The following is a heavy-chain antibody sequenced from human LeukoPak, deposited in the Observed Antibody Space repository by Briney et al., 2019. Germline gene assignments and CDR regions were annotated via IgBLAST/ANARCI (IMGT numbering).Heavy chain of an antibody. CDR2: FDPEDGET. CDR3: ATDYYDFWSGYLPPFDP. CDR1: GYTLTELS. V-gene: IGHV1-24*01. Sequence: VSVKVSCKVSGYTLTELSMHWVRQAPGKGLEWMGGFDPEDGETIYAQKFQGRVTMTEDTSTDTAYMELSSLRSEDTAVYYCATDYYDFWSGYLPPFDPWGQGTLVTVSS. D-gene: IGHD3-3*01. J-gene: IGHJ5*02.